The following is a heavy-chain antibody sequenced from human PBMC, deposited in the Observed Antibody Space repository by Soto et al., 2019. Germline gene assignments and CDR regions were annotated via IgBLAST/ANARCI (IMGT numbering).Heavy chain of an antibody. J-gene: IGHJ6*02. D-gene: IGHD5-18*01. CDR2: IKSKTDGGTT. V-gene: IGHV3-15*07. CDR1: GFTFSNAW. CDR3: TTVPIYSYGSITLVGYYGMDV. Sequence: GGSLRLSCAASGFTFSNAWMNWVRQAPGKGLEWVGRIKSKTDGGTTDYAAPVKGRFTISRDDSKNTLYLQMNSLKTEDTAVYYCTTVPIYSYGSITLVGYYGMDVWGQGTTVTVSS.